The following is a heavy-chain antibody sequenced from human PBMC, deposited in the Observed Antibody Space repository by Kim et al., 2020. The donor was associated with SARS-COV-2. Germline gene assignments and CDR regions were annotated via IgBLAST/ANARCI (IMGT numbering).Heavy chain of an antibody. V-gene: IGHV3-21*01. Sequence: GGSLRLSCAASGFTFSSYSMNWVRQAPGKGLEWVSSISSSSSYIYYADSVKGRFTISRDNAKNSLYLQMNSLRAEDTAVYYCAKRLSIQLWPPGGIDYWGQGTLVTVSS. CDR3: AKRLSIQLWPPGGIDY. CDR2: ISSSSSYI. D-gene: IGHD5-18*01. CDR1: GFTFSSYS. J-gene: IGHJ4*02.